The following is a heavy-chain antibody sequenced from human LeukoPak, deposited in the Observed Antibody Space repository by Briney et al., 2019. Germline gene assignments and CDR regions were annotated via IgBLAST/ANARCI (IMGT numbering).Heavy chain of an antibody. CDR2: ISAYNCNT. CDR1: GYTFTSYV. V-gene: IGHV1-18*01. CDR3: ATSYHYDSSGYPNYFDY. Sequence: ASVKDSCKASGYTFTSYVISWVRQPPGQGLEGMGFISAYNCNTELAQKLQGRVTMTPDTYTNTGSMALRSLRTDDTAVYYCATSYHYDSSGYPNYFDYWGQGTLVTVSS. J-gene: IGHJ4*02. D-gene: IGHD3-22*01.